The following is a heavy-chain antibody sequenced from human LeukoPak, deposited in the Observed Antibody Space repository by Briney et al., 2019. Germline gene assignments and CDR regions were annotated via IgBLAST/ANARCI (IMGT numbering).Heavy chain of an antibody. D-gene: IGHD1-26*01. J-gene: IGHJ4*02. Sequence: GASLRLSCAASGFTFSSYAMSWVRQAPGKGLEWVSAISGSGGSTYYADSVKGRFTISRDNSKNTLYLQMNSLRAEDTAVYYCAERRFVGATTLDFDYWGQGTLVTVSS. CDR2: ISGSGGST. CDR1: GFTFSSYA. V-gene: IGHV3-23*01. CDR3: AERRFVGATTLDFDY.